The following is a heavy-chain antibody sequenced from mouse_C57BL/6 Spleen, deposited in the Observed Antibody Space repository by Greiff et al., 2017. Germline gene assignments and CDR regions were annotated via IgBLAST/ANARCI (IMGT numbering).Heavy chain of an antibody. CDR2: INPNNGGT. D-gene: IGHD2-3*01. J-gene: IGHJ3*01. CDR1: GYTFTDYY. CDR3: ARGNDGYLTWFAD. V-gene: IGHV1-26*01. Sequence: EVQLQQSGPELVKPGASVKISCKASGYTFTDYYMNWVKQSHGKSLEWIGDINPNNGGTSYNQKFKGKATLTVDKSSSTAYMELRSLTSEDSAVYYCARGNDGYLTWFADWGQGTLVTVSA.